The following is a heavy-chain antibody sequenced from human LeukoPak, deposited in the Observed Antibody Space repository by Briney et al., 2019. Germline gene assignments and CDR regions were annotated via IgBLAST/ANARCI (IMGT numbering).Heavy chain of an antibody. CDR1: GFTFSSYA. D-gene: IGHD3-3*01. CDR2: IKQDGSEK. J-gene: IGHJ4*02. V-gene: IGHV3-7*01. Sequence: GGSLRLSCAASGFTFSSYAMSWVRRAPGKGLEWVANIKQDGSEKYYVDSVKGRFTISRDNGKNSLYLQMNSLRAEDTAVYYCARDRYYDFWSGPWFDYWGQGTLVTVSS. CDR3: ARDRYYDFWSGPWFDY.